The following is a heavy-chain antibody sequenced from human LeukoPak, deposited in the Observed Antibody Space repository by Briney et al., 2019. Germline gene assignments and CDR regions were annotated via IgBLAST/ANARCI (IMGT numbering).Heavy chain of an antibody. CDR3: ARDQAWMVRGGPSNWFDP. V-gene: IGHV1-2*02. J-gene: IGHJ5*02. CDR1: GNTFTGYY. Sequence: GASVKVSCKASGNTFTGYYIHWVRQAPGQGLEWMGWINPNSGGTNYAQKFQGRVTMTRDTSISTAYMELSRLRSDDTAVYYCARDQAWMVRGGPSNWFDPWGQGTLVTVSS. D-gene: IGHD3-10*01. CDR2: INPNSGGT.